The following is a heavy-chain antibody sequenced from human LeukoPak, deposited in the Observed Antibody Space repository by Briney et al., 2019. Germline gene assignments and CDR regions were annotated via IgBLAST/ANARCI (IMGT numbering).Heavy chain of an antibody. V-gene: IGHV3-23*01. CDR1: GXXFSSYA. Sequence: GGSLRLXXXXSGXXFSSYAMSWVRQAPGKGLEWVSAISGSGGSTYYADSVKGRFTISRDNSKNTLYLQMNSLRAEDTAVYYCAKNRASYDFWSGYLNWFDPWGQGTLVTVSS. J-gene: IGHJ5*02. CDR3: AKNRASYDFWSGYLNWFDP. D-gene: IGHD3-3*01. CDR2: ISGSGGST.